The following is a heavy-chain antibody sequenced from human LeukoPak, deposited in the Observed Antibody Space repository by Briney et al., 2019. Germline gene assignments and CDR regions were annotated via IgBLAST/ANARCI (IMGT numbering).Heavy chain of an antibody. CDR1: GGSVSSGSYY. CDR2: IYYSGST. Sequence: SETLSLTRTVSGGSVSSGSYYWSWIRQPPGKGLEWIGYIYYSGSTNYNPSLKSRVTISVDTSKNQFSLKLSSVTAADPAVYYCARAEGSLWFGEFFRWGQGTLVTVSS. V-gene: IGHV4-61*01. CDR3: ARAEGSLWFGEFFR. J-gene: IGHJ4*02. D-gene: IGHD3-10*01.